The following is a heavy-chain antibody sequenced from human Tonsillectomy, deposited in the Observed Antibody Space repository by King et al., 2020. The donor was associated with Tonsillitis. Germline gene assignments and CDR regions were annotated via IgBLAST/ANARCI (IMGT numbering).Heavy chain of an antibody. CDR2: INHSGST. Sequence: VQLQQWGAGLLKPSETLSLTCAVSGGSFSGYYWSWIRQPPGKGLEWIGEINHSGSTNYNPSLKSRVTISVDTSKNQFSLKLSSVTAADTAVNYCARGRDYYGSGSYYNPRAFDYWGQGTLVTVSS. V-gene: IGHV4-34*01. CDR3: ARGRDYYGSGSYYNPRAFDY. CDR1: GGSFSGYY. D-gene: IGHD3-10*01. J-gene: IGHJ4*02.